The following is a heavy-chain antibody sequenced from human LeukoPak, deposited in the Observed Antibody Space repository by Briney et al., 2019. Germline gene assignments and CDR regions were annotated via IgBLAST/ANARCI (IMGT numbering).Heavy chain of an antibody. CDR3: TRDFLAAGDY. CDR2: INSGSSNT. D-gene: IGHD6-13*01. J-gene: IGHJ4*02. Sequence: GGSLRLSCEASGFIFSSYVMNWVRQAPGKGLEWVASINSGSSNTYYTESVKGRFTISRDDAKKSLYLQMDSLRVEGTAVYFCTRDFLAAGDYWGQGTRVTVSS. V-gene: IGHV3-21*01. CDR1: GFIFSSYV.